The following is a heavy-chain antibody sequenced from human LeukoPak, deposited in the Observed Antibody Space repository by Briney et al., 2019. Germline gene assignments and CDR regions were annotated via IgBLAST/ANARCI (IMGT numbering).Heavy chain of an antibody. D-gene: IGHD3-10*01. J-gene: IGHJ4*02. Sequence: GGSLRLSCAASGFTFSSYWMSWVRQAPGKGLEWVSSISSSSSYIYYADSVKGRFTISRDNAKNSLYLQMNSLRAEDTAVYYCAMAPSDYYGSGSYYPYYFDYWGQGTLVTVSS. V-gene: IGHV3-21*01. CDR3: AMAPSDYYGSGSYYPYYFDY. CDR1: GFTFSSYW. CDR2: ISSSSSYI.